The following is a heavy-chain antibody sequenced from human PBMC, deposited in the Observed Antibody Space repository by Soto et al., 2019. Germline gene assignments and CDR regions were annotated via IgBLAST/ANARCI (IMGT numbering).Heavy chain of an antibody. D-gene: IGHD6-13*01. Sequence: SVKVSCKASGGTFSSYAISWVRQAPGQGPEWMGGIIPIFGTANYAQKFQGRVTITADESTSTAYMELSSLRAEDTALYYCAKDISRIAARTLGNWFDPWGQGTLVTVSS. CDR3: AKDISRIAARTLGNWFDP. CDR2: IIPIFGTA. V-gene: IGHV1-69*13. CDR1: GGTFSSYA. J-gene: IGHJ5*02.